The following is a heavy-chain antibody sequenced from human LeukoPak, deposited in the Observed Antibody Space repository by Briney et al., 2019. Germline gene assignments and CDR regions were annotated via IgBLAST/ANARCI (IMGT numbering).Heavy chain of an antibody. CDR1: GGSISSGDYY. CDR3: ARDSSGWHSDY. D-gene: IGHD6-19*01. CDR2: IYYSGST. Sequence: SETLSLTCTVSGGSISSGDYYWSWIRQPPGKGLEWIGYIYYSGSTYYNPSLKSRVTISVDTSKNQFSLKLSSVTAADTAVYYCARDSSGWHSDYWGQGTLVTVSS. V-gene: IGHV4-30-4*01. J-gene: IGHJ4*02.